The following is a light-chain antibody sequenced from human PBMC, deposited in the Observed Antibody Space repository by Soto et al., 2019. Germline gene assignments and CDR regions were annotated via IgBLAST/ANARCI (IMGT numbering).Light chain of an antibody. J-gene: IGKJ5*01. CDR3: YKNNSALLS. Sequence: DIQMTQSPSSLSASVGDRVTITCRASQGIYNYLAWYQQKPGKAPKLLIYAASTLEAGVPSRFSGSGSGTDFTITISSLQPEDVATYYCYKNNSALLSFGQGTRLEIK. V-gene: IGKV1-27*01. CDR2: AAS. CDR1: QGIYNY.